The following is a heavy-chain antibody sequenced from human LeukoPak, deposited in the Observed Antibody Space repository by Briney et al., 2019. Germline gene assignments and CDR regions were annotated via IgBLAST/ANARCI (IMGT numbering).Heavy chain of an antibody. D-gene: IGHD3-22*01. CDR1: GFSLSATGVG. CDR2: IYWDDDK. J-gene: IGHJ1*01. Sequence: SGPTLVNTTQTLTLTSAFSGFSLSATGVGVAWIRQPPGKALEWLALIYWDDDKHYSPSLKSRLTITKDTSKNQVVLTMTNMDPVDTDTYYCAHRRGVSYYDISGYYSEYSQDWGQGILVIVSS. V-gene: IGHV2-5*02. CDR3: AHRRGVSYYDISGYYSEYSQD.